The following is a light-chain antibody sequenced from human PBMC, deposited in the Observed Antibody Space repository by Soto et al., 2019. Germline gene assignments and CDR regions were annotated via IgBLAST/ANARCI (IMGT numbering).Light chain of an antibody. CDR1: QTVGIW. V-gene: IGKV1-5*03. CDR3: QQYNAYPRT. Sequence: DIPMTQSPSILSACVGDRVTITCRASQTVGIWLAWYQQKPGKAPKVLIYKVSTLERGVPSRFSGSGSETEFTLTINSLQPDDFATHYCQQYNAYPRTFGQGTKVEIK. J-gene: IGKJ1*01. CDR2: KVS.